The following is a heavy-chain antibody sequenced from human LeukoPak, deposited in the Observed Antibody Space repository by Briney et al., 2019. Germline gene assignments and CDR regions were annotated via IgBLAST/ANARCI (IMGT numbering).Heavy chain of an antibody. Sequence: PSETLSLTCTVSGGSISSGGYYWSWIRQHPGKGLEWIGYIYYSGSTYYNPSLKSRVTISVDTSKNQFSLKLSSVTAADTAVYYCAGSISQYYYYGMDVWGQGTTVTVSS. D-gene: IGHD2-2*01. CDR3: AGSISQYYYYGMDV. J-gene: IGHJ6*02. CDR2: IYYSGST. CDR1: GGSISSGGYY. V-gene: IGHV4-31*03.